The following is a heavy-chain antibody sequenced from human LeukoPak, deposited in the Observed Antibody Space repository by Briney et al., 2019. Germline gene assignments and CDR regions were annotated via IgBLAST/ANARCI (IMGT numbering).Heavy chain of an antibody. D-gene: IGHD6-19*01. CDR2: ISSSSSYI. J-gene: IGHJ4*02. CDR3: ARQTYSSGWYYFDY. V-gene: IGHV3-21*04. Sequence: GGSLRLSCAASGFTFSSYSMNWVRQAPGKGLEWVSSISSSSSYIYYADSVKGRFTISRDNSKNTLYLQMNSLRAEDTAVYYCARQTYSSGWYYFDYWGQGTLVTVSS. CDR1: GFTFSSYS.